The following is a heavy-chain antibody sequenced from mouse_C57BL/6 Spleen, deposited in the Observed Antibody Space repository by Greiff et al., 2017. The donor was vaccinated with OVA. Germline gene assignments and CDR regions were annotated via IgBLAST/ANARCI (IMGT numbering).Heavy chain of an antibody. CDR3: TRDRGTTVVATYYAMDY. J-gene: IGHJ4*01. V-gene: IGHV5-9-1*02. CDR1: GFTFSSYA. D-gene: IGHD1-1*01. CDR2: ISSGGDYI. Sequence: EVKVVESGEGLVKPGGSLKLSCAASGFTFSSYAMSWVRQTPEKRLEWVAYISSGGDYIYYADTVKGRFTISRDNARNTLYLQMSSLKSEDTAMYYCTRDRGTTVVATYYAMDYWGQGTSVTVSS.